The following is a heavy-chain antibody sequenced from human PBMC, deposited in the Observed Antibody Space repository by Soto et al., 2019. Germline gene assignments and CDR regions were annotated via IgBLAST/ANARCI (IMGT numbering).Heavy chain of an antibody. CDR2: IYHSGST. V-gene: IGHV4-30-2*01. CDR1: GGSISSGGYS. CDR3: ARGNGYYDSSGYTYYFDY. J-gene: IGHJ4*02. D-gene: IGHD3-22*01. Sequence: SETLSLTCAVSGGSISSGGYSWSWIRQPPGKGLEWIGYIYHSGSTYYNPSLKSRVTISVDRSKNQFPLKLSSVTAADTAVYYCARGNGYYDSSGYTYYFDYWGQGTLVTVSS.